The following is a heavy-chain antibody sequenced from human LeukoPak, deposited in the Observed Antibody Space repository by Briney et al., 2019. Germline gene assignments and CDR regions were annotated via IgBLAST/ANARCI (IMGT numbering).Heavy chain of an antibody. D-gene: IGHD2-2*01. V-gene: IGHV4-61*02. Sequence: SQTLSLTCTVSGGSISSGSYYWSWIRQPAGKGLEWIGRIYTSGSTNYNPSLKSRVTISVDTSKNQFSLKLSSVTAADTAVYYCARGILGYCNSTSCNNWFDPWGQGTLITVSS. CDR3: ARGILGYCNSTSCNNWFDP. CDR2: IYTSGST. CDR1: GGSISSGSYY. J-gene: IGHJ5*02.